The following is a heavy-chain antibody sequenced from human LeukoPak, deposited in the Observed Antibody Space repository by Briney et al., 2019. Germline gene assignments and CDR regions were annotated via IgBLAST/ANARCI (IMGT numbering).Heavy chain of an antibody. J-gene: IGHJ4*02. CDR2: ISYDGSNK. CDR1: GFTFSSYA. D-gene: IGHD3-3*01. V-gene: IGHV3-30-3*01. CDR3: ARGGLRFLEWLLFVLDY. Sequence: GRSLRLSCAASGFTFSSYAMHWVRQAPGKGLEWVAVISYDGSNKYYADSVKGRFTSSRDNSKNTLYLQMNSLRAEDTAVYYCARGGLRFLEWLLFVLDYWGQGTLVTVSS.